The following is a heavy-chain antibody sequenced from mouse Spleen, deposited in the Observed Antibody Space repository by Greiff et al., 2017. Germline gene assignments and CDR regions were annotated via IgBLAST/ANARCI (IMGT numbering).Heavy chain of an antibody. Sequence: QVQLQQPGAELVRPGSSVKLSCKASGYTFTSYWMHWVKQRPIQGLEWIGNIDPSDSETHYNQKFKDKATLTVDKSSSTAYMQLSSLTSEDSAVYYCARGDGYYVRAMDYWGQGTSVTVSS. D-gene: IGHD2-3*01. J-gene: IGHJ4*01. CDR2: IDPSDSET. CDR1: GYTFTSYW. V-gene: IGHV1-52*01. CDR3: ARGDGYYVRAMDY.